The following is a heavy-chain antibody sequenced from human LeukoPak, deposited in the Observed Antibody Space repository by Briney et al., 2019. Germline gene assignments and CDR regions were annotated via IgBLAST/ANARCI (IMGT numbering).Heavy chain of an antibody. CDR1: GFTFSSYS. D-gene: IGHD5/OR15-5a*01. J-gene: IGHJ4*02. CDR2: ISSSSSSYI. V-gene: IGHV3-21*01. Sequence: GGFLRLSCAASGFTFSSYSMNWVRQAPGKGLEWISSISSSSSSYIYYADSVKGRFTISRDNAKNSLYLQMNSLRAEDTAVYYCARGGVYSQGFDYWGQGTLVTVSS. CDR3: ARGGVYSQGFDY.